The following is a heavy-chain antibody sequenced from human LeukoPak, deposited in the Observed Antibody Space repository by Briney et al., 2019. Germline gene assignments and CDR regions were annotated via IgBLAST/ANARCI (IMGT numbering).Heavy chain of an antibody. CDR1: GFTVSSNY. Sequence: GGSLRLSCAASGFTVSSNYMSWVRQAPGKGQEWVSIIYSGGSTYYADSVKGRFTISRDNSRNTLFLQMNSLRAEDTAVYYCARGGYCSSTSCYYFNYWGQGTLVTVSS. V-gene: IGHV3-53*01. D-gene: IGHD2-2*01. CDR2: IYSGGST. CDR3: ARGGYCSSTSCYYFNY. J-gene: IGHJ4*02.